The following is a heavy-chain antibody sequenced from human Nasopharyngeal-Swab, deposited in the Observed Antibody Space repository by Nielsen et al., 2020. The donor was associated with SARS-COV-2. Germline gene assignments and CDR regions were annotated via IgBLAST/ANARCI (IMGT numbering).Heavy chain of an antibody. Sequence: GESLKISCAASGFPFSSYAISWVRQAPGKGLEWVSAISGSGGSTYYADSVKGRFTISRDNSKNTLYLQMNSLRAEDTAVYYCAKDRTTMVRGVDYWGQGTLVTVSS. D-gene: IGHD3-10*01. CDR1: GFPFSSYA. J-gene: IGHJ4*02. CDR3: AKDRTTMVRGVDY. CDR2: ISGSGGST. V-gene: IGHV3-23*01.